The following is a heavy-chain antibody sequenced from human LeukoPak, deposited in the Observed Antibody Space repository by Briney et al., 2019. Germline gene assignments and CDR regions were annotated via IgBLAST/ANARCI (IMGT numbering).Heavy chain of an antibody. CDR3: ARVLRYCSGGNCYSGGLGYMDV. Sequence: GGSLRLSCAASGFTLSGYSMNWVRQAPGKGLEWVSSISSSSSYIYYADSVKGRFTISRDNAKKSMYLQMNSLRAEDTAVYYCARVLRYCSGGNCYSGGLGYMDVWGKGTTVTISS. CDR2: ISSSSSYI. CDR1: GFTLSGYS. J-gene: IGHJ6*03. V-gene: IGHV3-21*04. D-gene: IGHD2-15*01.